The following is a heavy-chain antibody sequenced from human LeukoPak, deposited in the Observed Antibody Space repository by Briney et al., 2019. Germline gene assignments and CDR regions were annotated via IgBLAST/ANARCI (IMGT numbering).Heavy chain of an antibody. CDR3: TRVGRIPTYYVFWSGYDYYYMDV. D-gene: IGHD3-3*01. V-gene: IGHV1-8*01. Sequence: GASVKLSCNSSGYTFTSYNINWLRQANGQGLEWMGWMNPNSGDTGYAQKFQGRVTMTRNTSISTAYMELSRLRSEDTAVYYCTRVGRIPTYYVFWSGYDYYYMDVWGKGTTVTVSS. CDR1: GYTFTSYN. J-gene: IGHJ6*03. CDR2: MNPNSGDT.